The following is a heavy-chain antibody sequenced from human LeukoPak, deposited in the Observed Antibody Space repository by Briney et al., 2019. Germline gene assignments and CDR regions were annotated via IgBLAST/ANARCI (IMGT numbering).Heavy chain of an antibody. J-gene: IGHJ6*03. Sequence: KPSETLSLTCTVSGGSISSSSYYWGWIRQPPGKGLEWIGSIYYSGSTYYNPSLKSRVTISVDTSKNQFSLKLSSVTAADTAVYYCARLRRDGYNYYYYYMDVWGKGTTVTISS. D-gene: IGHD5-24*01. V-gene: IGHV4-39*01. CDR1: GGSISSSSYY. CDR3: ARLRRDGYNYYYYYMDV. CDR2: IYYSGST.